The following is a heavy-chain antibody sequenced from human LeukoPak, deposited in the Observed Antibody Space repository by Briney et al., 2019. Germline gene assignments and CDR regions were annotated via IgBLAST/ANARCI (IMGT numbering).Heavy chain of an antibody. CDR2: MNPNSGNT. V-gene: IGHV1-8*01. Sequence: ASVKVSCKASGYTFTSYDINWVRQATGQGLEWMGWMNPNSGNTGYAQKFQGRVTMTRNTSISTAYMELSSLRSEDTAVYYCARRGSNYYDSSGYLSFNYWGQGTLVTVS. D-gene: IGHD3-22*01. J-gene: IGHJ4*02. CDR1: GYTFTSYD. CDR3: ARRGSNYYDSSGYLSFNY.